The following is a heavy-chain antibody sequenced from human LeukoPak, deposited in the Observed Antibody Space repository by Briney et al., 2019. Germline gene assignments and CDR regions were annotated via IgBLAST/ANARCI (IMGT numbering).Heavy chain of an antibody. CDR3: ARSQFNYGSGSFLLPFDY. V-gene: IGHV4-30-2*01. D-gene: IGHD3-10*01. CDR1: GGSISSGGYS. CDR2: IYHSGST. Sequence: SETLSLTCAVSGGSISSGGYSWSWIRQPPGKGLEWIGYIYHSGSTYYNPSRKSRVTISVDRSKNQFSLKLSSVTAADTAVYYCARSQFNYGSGSFLLPFDYWGQGTLVTVSS. J-gene: IGHJ4*02.